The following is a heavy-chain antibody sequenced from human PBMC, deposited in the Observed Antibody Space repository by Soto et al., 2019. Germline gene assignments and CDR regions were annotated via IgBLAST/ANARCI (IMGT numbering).Heavy chain of an antibody. CDR3: AYRTIFGSVDY. CDR1: GGSISSGDYY. V-gene: IGHV4-30-4*01. J-gene: IGHJ4*02. D-gene: IGHD3-3*01. CDR2: IYYSGST. Sequence: SETLSLTCTVSGGSISSGDYYWSWIRQPPGKGLEWIGYIYYSGSTYYNPSLKSRVTISVDTSKNQFSLKLSSVTAADPAVYYCAYRTIFGSVDYWGQGTLVTVSS.